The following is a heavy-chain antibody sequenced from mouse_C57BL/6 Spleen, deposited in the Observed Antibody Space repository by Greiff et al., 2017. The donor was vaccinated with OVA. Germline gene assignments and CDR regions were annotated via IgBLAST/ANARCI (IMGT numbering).Heavy chain of an antibody. V-gene: IGHV1-15*01. CDR1: GYTFTDYE. Sequence: QVTLKVSGAELVRPGASVTLSCKASGYTFTDYEMHWVKQTPVHGLEWIGAIDPETGGTAYNQKFKGKAILTADKSSSTAYMELRSLTSEDSAVYYCTRGGAWFAYWGKGTLVTVSA. J-gene: IGHJ3*01. CDR3: TRGGAWFAY. CDR2: IDPETGGT.